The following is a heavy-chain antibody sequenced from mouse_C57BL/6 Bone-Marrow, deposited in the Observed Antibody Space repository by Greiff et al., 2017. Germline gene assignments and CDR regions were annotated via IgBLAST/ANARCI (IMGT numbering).Heavy chain of an antibody. Sequence: EVQLVESGGGLVKPGGSLKLSCAASGFTFSSYAMSWVRQTSEKRLEWVATISDGGSYTYYPDNVKGRFTISRDNAKNNLYLQMSHLKSEDTAMYYCARHGSSTLDYWGQGTTLTVSS. CDR3: ARHGSSTLDY. V-gene: IGHV5-4*01. D-gene: IGHD1-1*01. CDR2: ISDGGSYT. CDR1: GFTFSSYA. J-gene: IGHJ2*01.